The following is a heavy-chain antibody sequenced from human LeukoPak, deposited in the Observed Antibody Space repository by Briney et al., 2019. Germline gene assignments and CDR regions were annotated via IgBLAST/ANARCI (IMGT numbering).Heavy chain of an antibody. CDR1: GGSISSSSYY. CDR3: ARAPTGYPNWFDP. Sequence: ETLSLTCTVSGGSISSSSYYWGWIRQPPGKGLEWVSVIYSGGGTYYADSVKGRFTISRDNSKNTLYLQMNSLRAEDTAVYYCARAPTGYPNWFDPWGQGTLVTVSS. D-gene: IGHD3-9*01. V-gene: IGHV3-53*01. CDR2: IYSGGGT. J-gene: IGHJ5*02.